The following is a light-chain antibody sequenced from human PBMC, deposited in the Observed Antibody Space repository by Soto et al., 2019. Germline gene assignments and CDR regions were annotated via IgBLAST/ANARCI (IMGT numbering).Light chain of an antibody. CDR3: SLYIGSTTFV. Sequence: QSVLAQPPSVSGSPGRSVTISCTGTSSDVGRYNRVSWYQQPPGTAPKLMIYEVSNRPSGVPDRFSGSKSGNTASLTISGLQAEDEADYYCSLYIGSTTFVFGTGTKVTVL. J-gene: IGLJ1*01. CDR2: EVS. V-gene: IGLV2-18*01. CDR1: SSDVGRYNR.